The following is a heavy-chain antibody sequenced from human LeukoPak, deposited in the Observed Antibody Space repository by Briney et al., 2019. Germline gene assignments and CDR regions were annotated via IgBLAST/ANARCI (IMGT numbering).Heavy chain of an antibody. CDR2: MNPNSGNT. J-gene: IGHJ5*02. CDR3: ARGPLVRLPSSFDP. CDR1: GYTFTSYD. V-gene: IGHV1-8*01. D-gene: IGHD3-16*02. Sequence: ASVTVSCKAPGYTFTSYDINWVRQATGQGLEWMGWMNPNSGNTGSAQRFQGRVTMTRDTSISTAYMELSSLTSEDTAVYYCARGPLVRLPSSFDPWGQGTLVTVSS.